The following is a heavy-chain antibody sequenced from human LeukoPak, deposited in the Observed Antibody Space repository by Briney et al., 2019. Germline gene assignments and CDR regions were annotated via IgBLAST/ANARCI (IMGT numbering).Heavy chain of an antibody. J-gene: IGHJ6*03. Sequence: ASVKVSCKASGYTFTSYDINWVRQATGQGLEWMGWMNPNSGNTGYAQKFQGRVTMTRNTSISTAYMELSSLRSEDTAVYYCARGPRYSGYTISYYYYMDVWGKGTTVTISS. V-gene: IGHV1-8*01. CDR2: MNPNSGNT. CDR3: ARGPRYSGYTISYYYYMDV. D-gene: IGHD5-12*01. CDR1: GYTFTSYD.